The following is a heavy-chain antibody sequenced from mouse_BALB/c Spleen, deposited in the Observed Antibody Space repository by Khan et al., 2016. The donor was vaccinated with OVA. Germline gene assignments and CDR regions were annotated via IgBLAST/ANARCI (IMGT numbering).Heavy chain of an antibody. CDR3: ARKPHRITTVMDY. Sequence: QVQLKESGPGLVAPSQSLSITCTVSGFSLTSYGVHWVHQPLGKGQLWLVVIWSDGKTTYNYTLQSRLSISKDNSKSHVFLKMNSLQTDDTATYYCARKPHRITTVMDYWGQGTSVTVSS. V-gene: IGHV2-6*02. D-gene: IGHD2-4*01. CDR1: GFSLTSYG. CDR2: IWSDGKT. J-gene: IGHJ4*01.